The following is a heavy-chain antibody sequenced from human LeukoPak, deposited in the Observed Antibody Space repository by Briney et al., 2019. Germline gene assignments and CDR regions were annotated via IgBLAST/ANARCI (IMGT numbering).Heavy chain of an antibody. CDR1: GGSFSGYY. J-gene: IGHJ4*02. CDR3: ARGSVDFWSGYFYFDY. D-gene: IGHD3-3*01. V-gene: IGHV4-34*01. CDR2: INHSGST. Sequence: SETLSLTCAVSGGSFSGYYWTWIRQPPGKGLEWIGEINHSGSTNYNPSLKSRVTISVDTSKNQFSLKLSSVTAADTAVYYCARGSVDFWSGYFYFDYWGQGTLVTVSS.